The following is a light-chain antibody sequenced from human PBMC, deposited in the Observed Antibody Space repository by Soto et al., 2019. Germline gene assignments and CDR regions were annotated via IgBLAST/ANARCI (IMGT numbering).Light chain of an antibody. CDR1: QSVRSE. CDR3: RQYERWPPLT. Sequence: EIVMTQSPASLSVSPGERVTLSCRASQSVRSELAWYQQKSGQPPRLLIYGASTRATGIPARFSGSGSGTEFTLTINDLQSEDFAVYYCRQYERWPPLTFGGGTKVEIK. CDR2: GAS. J-gene: IGKJ4*01. V-gene: IGKV3-15*01.